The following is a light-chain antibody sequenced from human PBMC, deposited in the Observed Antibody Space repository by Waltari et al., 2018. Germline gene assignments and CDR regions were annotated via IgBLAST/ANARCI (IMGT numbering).Light chain of an antibody. CDR1: SNDIGNYNY. Sequence: QSALTQPPSASGSPGQSVTISCTGTSNDIGNYNYVSWYQHHPGKAPKLIIFEVNKRPPGVPDRFSGSKSGNTASLTVSGLQAEDESDYYCSSYAGGDNFVVFGGGTKLTVL. CDR3: SSYAGGDNFVV. J-gene: IGLJ3*02. CDR2: EVN. V-gene: IGLV2-8*01.